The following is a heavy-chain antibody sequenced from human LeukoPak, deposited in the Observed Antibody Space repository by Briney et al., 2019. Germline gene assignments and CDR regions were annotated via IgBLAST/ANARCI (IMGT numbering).Heavy chain of an antibody. J-gene: IGHJ4*02. CDR1: GFTFSSYW. D-gene: IGHD6-6*01. V-gene: IGHV3-7*01. CDR3: AGGALSSFDPNFDY. CDR2: IKQDGSEK. Sequence: PGGSLRLSCAASGFTFSSYWMSWVRQAPGKGLEWVANIKQDGSEKYYVHSVKGRFTISRDNAKNSLYLQMNSLRAEDTAVYYCAGGALSSFDPNFDYWGQGTLVTVSS.